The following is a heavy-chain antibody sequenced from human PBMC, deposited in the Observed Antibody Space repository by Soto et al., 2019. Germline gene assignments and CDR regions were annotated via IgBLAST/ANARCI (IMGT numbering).Heavy chain of an antibody. CDR1: GGSISSGDYY. CDR2: TYYSGST. V-gene: IGHV4-30-4*01. J-gene: IGHJ6*02. CDR3: ARDQAVAGDLRFRSLNYYYHGMDV. Sequence: SETLSLTCTVSGGSISSGDYYWSWLRQPPGKGLEWIGYTYYSGSTYYNPSLKSRVTISVDTSKNQFSLKLSSVTAADTAVYYCARDQAVAGDLRFRSLNYYYHGMDVWGQGTTVTVSS. D-gene: IGHD6-19*01.